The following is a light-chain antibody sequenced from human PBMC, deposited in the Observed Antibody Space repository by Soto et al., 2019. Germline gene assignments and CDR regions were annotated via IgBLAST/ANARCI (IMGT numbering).Light chain of an antibody. Sequence: QSALTQPASVSGSPGQSITISCTGTSSDIGGYDYVSWYQQHPGKVPKLMIYEVSNRPSGVSNRFSGSKSGNTASLTISGLQAEDEADYYCSSYTGSSTPVVFGRGTKLTVL. CDR3: SSYTGSSTPVV. V-gene: IGLV2-14*01. CDR2: EVS. CDR1: SSDIGGYDY. J-gene: IGLJ2*01.